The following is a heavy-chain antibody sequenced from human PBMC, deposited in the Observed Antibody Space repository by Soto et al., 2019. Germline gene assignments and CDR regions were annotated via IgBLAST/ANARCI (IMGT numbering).Heavy chain of an antibody. CDR2: IIPIFGTA. V-gene: IGHV1-69*13. D-gene: IGHD3-3*01. CDR3: ARAYDFWGGYITGLYYYYGMDV. J-gene: IGHJ6*02. CDR1: GGTFSSYA. Sequence: SVKVSCKASGGTFSSYAISWVRQAPGQGLEWMGGIIPIFGTANYAQKFQGRVTITADESTSTAYMELSSLRSEDTAVYYCARAYDFWGGYITGLYYYYGMDVWGQGTTVTVSS.